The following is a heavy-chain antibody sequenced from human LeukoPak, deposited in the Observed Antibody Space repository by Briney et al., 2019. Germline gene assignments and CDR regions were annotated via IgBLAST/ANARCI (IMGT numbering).Heavy chain of an antibody. CDR2: IYHSGST. CDR3: ARHARHAPFDY. Sequence: SETLSLTRAVSGYSMSSGYYWGWIRQPPGKGLEWIGSIYHSGSTYYNPSLKSRVTISVDTSKNQFSLKLSSVTAADTAVYYCARHARHAPFDYWGQGTLVTVSS. D-gene: IGHD2-2*01. J-gene: IGHJ4*02. CDR1: GYSMSSGYY. V-gene: IGHV4-38-2*01.